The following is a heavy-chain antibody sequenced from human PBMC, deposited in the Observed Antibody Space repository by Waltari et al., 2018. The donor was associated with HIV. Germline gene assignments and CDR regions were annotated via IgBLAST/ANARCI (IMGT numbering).Heavy chain of an antibody. V-gene: IGHV3-23*01. D-gene: IGHD5-18*01. Sequence: EVQLLESGGGVVQPGGSLRLSCAASGFTFSNSPMSWVRQDPEKGLEWLSSIDANSGATYYADSVRGRFTISRDNPKNMLYLQMDRLRVEDTALYYCGRDPAMYNWGQGTQVTVSS. CDR2: IDANSGAT. CDR1: GFTFSNSP. J-gene: IGHJ4*02. CDR3: GRDPAMYN.